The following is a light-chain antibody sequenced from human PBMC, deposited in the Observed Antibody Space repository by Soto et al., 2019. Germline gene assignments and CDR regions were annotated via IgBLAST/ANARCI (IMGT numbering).Light chain of an antibody. CDR2: GVS. CDR3: QQYGSSPFT. J-gene: IGKJ3*01. V-gene: IGKV3-20*01. CDR1: QSISSSF. Sequence: EIVLTQSPATLSLSPGERATLSCRASQSISSSFLAWYQQRPGQAPRLLIHGVSSKAAGIPDRFSGSGSGTDFTLTINRLEPEDFALYFCQQYGSSPFTFGPGTQLEIK.